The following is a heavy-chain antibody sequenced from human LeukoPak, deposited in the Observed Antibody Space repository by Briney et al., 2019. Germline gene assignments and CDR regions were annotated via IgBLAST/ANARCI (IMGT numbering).Heavy chain of an antibody. V-gene: IGHV4-30-4*01. CDR3: ARSLVPAALSAFDI. CDR2: IYYSGST. J-gene: IGHJ3*02. D-gene: IGHD2-2*01. CDR1: GGSISSGDYY. Sequence: SQTLSLTCTVSGGSISSGDYYWSWIPQPPGKGLEWIGYIYYSGSTYYNPSLKSRVTISVDTSKNQFSLKLSSVTAADTAVYYCARSLVPAALSAFDIWGQGTMVTVSS.